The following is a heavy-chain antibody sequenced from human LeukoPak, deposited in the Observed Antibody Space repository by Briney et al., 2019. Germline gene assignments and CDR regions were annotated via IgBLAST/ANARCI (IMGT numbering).Heavy chain of an antibody. CDR1: GYSISSGYY. Sequence: SETLSLTCTVSGYSISSGYYWSWIRQPAGKGLECIGRIHTSGSTNYNPSLKSRVTMSVDTSKNQFSLKLSSVTAADTAVYYCARDTYTYGSSAYYFDYWGQGTLVTVSS. CDR3: ARDTYTYGSSAYYFDY. J-gene: IGHJ4*02. D-gene: IGHD3-10*01. CDR2: IHTSGST. V-gene: IGHV4-4*07.